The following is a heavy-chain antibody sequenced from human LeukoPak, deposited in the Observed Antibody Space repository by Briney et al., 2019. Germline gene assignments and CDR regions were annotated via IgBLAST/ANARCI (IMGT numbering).Heavy chain of an antibody. J-gene: IGHJ3*02. Sequence: SETLSLTCTVSGGSISRYYWSWIRQPPGKGLEWIGYIYYSGSTNYNPSLKSRVTISVDTSKNQFSLKLSSVTAADTAVYYCARGTRGAFDIWGQGTMVTVSS. D-gene: IGHD3-10*01. V-gene: IGHV4-59*01. CDR2: IYYSGST. CDR1: GGSISRYY. CDR3: ARGTRGAFDI.